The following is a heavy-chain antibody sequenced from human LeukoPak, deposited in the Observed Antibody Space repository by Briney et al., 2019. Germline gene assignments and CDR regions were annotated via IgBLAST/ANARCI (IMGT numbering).Heavy chain of an antibody. CDR1: GGTFSSYA. V-gene: IGHV1-69*04. J-gene: IGHJ4*02. D-gene: IGHD3-9*01. CDR3: ARGEYRTTQYYDILTGD. CDR2: IIPILGIA. Sequence: ASVTVSCKASGGTFSSYAISWVRQAPGQGLEWMGRIIPILGIANYAQKFQGRVTITADKSTSTAYMELSSLRSEDPAVYYCARGEYRTTQYYDILTGDWGQGTRVTVSS.